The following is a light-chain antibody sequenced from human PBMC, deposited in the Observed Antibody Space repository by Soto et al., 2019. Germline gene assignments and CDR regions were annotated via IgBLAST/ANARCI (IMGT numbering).Light chain of an antibody. J-gene: IGKJ1*01. CDR1: QSLGYSDGDTY. CDR3: MQGTHWPRT. CDR2: KVY. Sequence: DVVMTQSPLSLPVTLGQPASISCRSSQSLGYSDGDTYLNWFQQRPGQSPRRLIYKVYNRDSGVPDRFSGSASGTDFTLKISRVEAEDVGVYYCMQGTHWPRTFGQGTKVDIK. V-gene: IGKV2-30*01.